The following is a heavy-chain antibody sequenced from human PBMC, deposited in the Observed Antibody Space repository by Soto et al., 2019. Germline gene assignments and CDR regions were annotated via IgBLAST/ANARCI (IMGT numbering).Heavy chain of an antibody. CDR2: MNPNSGNT. CDR3: VFPILIAVAGPLLFVPTDY. Sequence: GASVKVSCKASGYTFTSYDINWVRQATGQGLEWMGWMNPNSGNTGYAQKCQGRVTMTRNTSISTAYMELSSLRSEDTAVYYCVFPILIAVAGPLLFVPTDYWGEGTLVTLSS. CDR1: GYTFTSYD. D-gene: IGHD6-19*01. V-gene: IGHV1-8*01. J-gene: IGHJ4*02.